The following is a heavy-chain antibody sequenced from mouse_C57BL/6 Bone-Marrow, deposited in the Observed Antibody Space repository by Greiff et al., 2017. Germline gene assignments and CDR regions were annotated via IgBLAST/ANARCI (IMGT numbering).Heavy chain of an antibody. CDR2: IYPRSGNT. CDR1: GYTFTSYG. J-gene: IGHJ3*01. CDR3: AIDYYGNVAY. D-gene: IGHD1-1*01. Sequence: QVQLQQSGAELARPGASVKLSCKASGYTFTSYGISWVKQRTGQGLEWIGGIYPRSGNTYYNEKFKGKATLTADKASSTAYMELRSLTSEDAAVEYCAIDYYGNVAYWGQGTLVTVSA. V-gene: IGHV1-81*01.